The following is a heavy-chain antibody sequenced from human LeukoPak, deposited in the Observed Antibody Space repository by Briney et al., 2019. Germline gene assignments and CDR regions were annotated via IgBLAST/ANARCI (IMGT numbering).Heavy chain of an antibody. CDR3: AKRLYFYDGSQPY. D-gene: IGHD3-22*01. V-gene: IGHV3-23*01. J-gene: IGHJ4*02. Sequence: GGSLRLSCAASGFTFSSYGMSWVRQAPGKGLEWVSAISDSGGSTYYADSVKRRFTISRDNSKNTLHLQMNGPIADDTAVYYFAKRLYFYDGSQPYWGQGTLVTVSS. CDR2: ISDSGGST. CDR1: GFTFSSYG.